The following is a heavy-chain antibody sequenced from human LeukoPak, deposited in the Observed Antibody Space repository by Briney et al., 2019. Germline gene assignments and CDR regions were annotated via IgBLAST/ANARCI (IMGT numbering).Heavy chain of an antibody. CDR2: ISMNVQTT. CDR3: VREGLERRTNFDY. D-gene: IGHD1-1*01. CDR1: GFTLTSHV. J-gene: IGHJ4*02. V-gene: IGHV3-64D*06. Sequence: GGSLRLSCSASGFTLTSHVMHWVRQAPGKGLQYVSGISMNVQTTYYAGSVKGRFTISRDSSKNTVYLQMNSLTAEETAVYYCVREGLERRTNFDYWGQGTLASVSS.